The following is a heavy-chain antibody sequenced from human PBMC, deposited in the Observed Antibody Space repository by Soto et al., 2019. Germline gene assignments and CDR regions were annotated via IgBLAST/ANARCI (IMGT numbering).Heavy chain of an antibody. J-gene: IGHJ6*02. CDR2: INSDGSST. V-gene: IGHV3-74*01. CDR1: GFTFSSYW. CDR3: AKPSQPYYYFWSGYYTSDYYYYYGMDV. Sequence: GGSLRLSCAASGFTFSSYWMHWVRQAPGKGLVWVSRINSDGSSTSYADSVKGRFTISRDNAKNTLYLQMNSLRAEDTAVYYCAKPSQPYYYFWSGYYTSDYYYYYGMDVWGQGTTVTVSS. D-gene: IGHD3-3*01.